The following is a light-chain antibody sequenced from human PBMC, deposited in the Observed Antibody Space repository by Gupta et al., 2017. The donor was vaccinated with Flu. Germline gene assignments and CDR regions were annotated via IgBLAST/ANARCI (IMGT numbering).Light chain of an antibody. Sequence: PSSLSASVGDSVTITCRSSQGIGTYLNWYQQTPGKAPKLLIYAASKVQSGVPSRFSGRGSGTDFTLTISRLQPEDFARYYCQQSYSLSYAFGQGTKLEIK. CDR3: QQSYSLSYA. J-gene: IGKJ2*01. CDR1: QGIGTY. CDR2: AAS. V-gene: IGKV1-39*01.